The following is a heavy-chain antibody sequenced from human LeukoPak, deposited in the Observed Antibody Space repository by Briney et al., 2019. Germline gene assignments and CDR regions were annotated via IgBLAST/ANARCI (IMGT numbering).Heavy chain of an antibody. CDR1: GYTFTGYY. CDR3: AGGGLLGYYYGMDV. V-gene: IGHV1-2*06. D-gene: IGHD1-26*01. Sequence: ASVTVSCKASGYTFTGYYMHWVRQAPGQGLEWMGRINPNSGGTNYAQKFQGRVTMTRDTSISTAYMELSRLRSDDTAVYYCAGGGLLGYYYGMDVWGQGTTVTVSS. J-gene: IGHJ6*02. CDR2: INPNSGGT.